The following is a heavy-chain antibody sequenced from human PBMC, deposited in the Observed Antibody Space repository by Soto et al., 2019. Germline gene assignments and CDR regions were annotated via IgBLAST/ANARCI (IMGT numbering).Heavy chain of an antibody. J-gene: IGHJ4*02. CDR2: IYYNGNT. CDR3: ARWFYYDTSGSYYYFDY. CDR1: GGSISSGGYY. Sequence: SETLSLTCTVSGGSISSGGYYWSWIRQHPGKGLEWIGSIYYNGNTYYNPSLKSRITISLDTSRNQFSLKLSSVTAADTAVYYCARWFYYDTSGSYYYFDYWGQGNLVTVS. V-gene: IGHV4-31*03. D-gene: IGHD3-22*01.